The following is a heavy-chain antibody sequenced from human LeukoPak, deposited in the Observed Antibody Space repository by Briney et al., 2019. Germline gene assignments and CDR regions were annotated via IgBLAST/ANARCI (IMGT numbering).Heavy chain of an antibody. V-gene: IGHV3-30*03. CDR2: ISHDGSGK. CDR3: ARDTSLGYCDY. CDR1: GFTFRVHG. Sequence: QTGGSLRLSCEASGFTFRVHGMHWVRQAPGKGLECLTIISHDGSGKWYADSVKGRFSISRDNSRNTVYLQMNSLRTDDTATYYCARDTSLGYCDYWGQGTQVTVSS. D-gene: IGHD7-27*01. J-gene: IGHJ4*02.